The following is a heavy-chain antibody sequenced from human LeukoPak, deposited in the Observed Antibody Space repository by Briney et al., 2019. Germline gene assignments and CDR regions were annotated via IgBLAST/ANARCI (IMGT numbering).Heavy chain of an antibody. Sequence: SVKVSCKASGGTYSSYAISWVRQAPGQGLEWMGGIIPIFGTANYAQKFQGRVTITADESTSTAYMELSSLRSEDTAVYYCARPHYYGSGSYYDFDYWGQGTLVTVSS. CDR1: GGTYSSYA. J-gene: IGHJ4*02. D-gene: IGHD3-10*01. CDR2: IIPIFGTA. V-gene: IGHV1-69*01. CDR3: ARPHYYGSGSYYDFDY.